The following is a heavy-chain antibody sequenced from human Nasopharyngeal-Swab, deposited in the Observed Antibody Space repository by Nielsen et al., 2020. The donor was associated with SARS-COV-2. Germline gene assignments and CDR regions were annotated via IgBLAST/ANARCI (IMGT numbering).Heavy chain of an antibody. J-gene: IGHJ6*02. CDR2: MSSSSSYI. Sequence: GESLKISCSASGFKFGSYSMNWVRQAPGKGLEWVSSMSSSSSYIYYADSVKGRFTISRDNAKNSLYLQMNSLRAEDTAVYYCARDGLDYDFWSAYFMDVWGQGTTVTVSS. D-gene: IGHD3-3*01. CDR1: GFKFGSYS. CDR3: ARDGLDYDFWSAYFMDV. V-gene: IGHV3-21*01.